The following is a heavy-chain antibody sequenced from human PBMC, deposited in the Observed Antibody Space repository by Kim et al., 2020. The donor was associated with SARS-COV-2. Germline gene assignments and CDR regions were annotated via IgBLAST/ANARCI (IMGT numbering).Heavy chain of an antibody. CDR3: ARDGGLDY. CDR2: RSYT. Sequence: RSYTNNSDSVKVRSIISRDYAKNSLYLQMNSLRAEDTAVYYCARDGGLDYWGQGTLVTVSS. V-gene: IGHV3-11*05. J-gene: IGHJ4*02. D-gene: IGHD2-15*01.